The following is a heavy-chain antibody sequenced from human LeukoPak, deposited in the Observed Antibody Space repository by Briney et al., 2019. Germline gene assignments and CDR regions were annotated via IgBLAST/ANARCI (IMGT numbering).Heavy chain of an antibody. CDR1: GYTFTSYG. CDR2: ISAYNGNT. D-gene: IGHD5-18*01. CDR3: ARGIQLWLQDYYYGMDV. J-gene: IGHJ6*02. Sequence: ASVKVSCKASGYTFTSYGISWVRQAPGQGLEWMGWISAYNGNTNYAQKPQGRVTMTTDTSTSTAYMELRSLRSDDTAVYYCARGIQLWLQDYYYGMDVWGQGTTVTVSS. V-gene: IGHV1-18*01.